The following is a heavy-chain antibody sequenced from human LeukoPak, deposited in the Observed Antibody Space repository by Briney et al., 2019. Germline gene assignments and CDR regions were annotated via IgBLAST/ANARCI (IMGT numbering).Heavy chain of an antibody. J-gene: IGHJ4*02. Sequence: SETLSLTCTVSGASINTYYWSWIRQPPGKGLEWIGYIYYSGTTSYNPSLKTRVTISIDTSKNQFSLKLSSVTAADTAVYFCARVLRPMASQYYFDYWGQGTLVTVSS. CDR3: ARVLRPMASQYYFDY. V-gene: IGHV4-59*01. CDR1: GASINTYY. D-gene: IGHD3-10*01. CDR2: IYYSGTT.